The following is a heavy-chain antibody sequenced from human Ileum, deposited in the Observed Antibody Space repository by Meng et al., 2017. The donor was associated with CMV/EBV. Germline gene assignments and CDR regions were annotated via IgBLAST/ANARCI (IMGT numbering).Heavy chain of an antibody. CDR3: AYSRNKIFDP. CDR2: IYWNDDK. V-gene: IGHV2-5*01. CDR1: GFSLSTSEVG. J-gene: IGHJ5*02. D-gene: IGHD1/OR15-1a*01. Sequence: LTCTFYGFSLSTSEVGVSWIRQPPGKALEWLALIYWNDDKRYSPSLESRLTITKDTSKNQVVLTMTNMDPVDTATYYCAYSRNKIFDPWGQGTLVTVSS.